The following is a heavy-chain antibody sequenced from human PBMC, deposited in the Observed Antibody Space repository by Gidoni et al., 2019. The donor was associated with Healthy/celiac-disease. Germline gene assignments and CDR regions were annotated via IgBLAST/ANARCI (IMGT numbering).Heavy chain of an antibody. CDR2: ISVSGGST. Sequence: AMSWVRQAPGKGLEWVSAISVSGGSTSYADSVKGRFTISRDNSKNTLYLQMNSLRAEDTAVYYCAKEMGVSYGLGVSGYWGQGTLVTVSS. D-gene: IGHD5-18*01. V-gene: IGHV3-23*01. CDR1: A. CDR3: AKEMGVSYGLGVSGY. J-gene: IGHJ4*02.